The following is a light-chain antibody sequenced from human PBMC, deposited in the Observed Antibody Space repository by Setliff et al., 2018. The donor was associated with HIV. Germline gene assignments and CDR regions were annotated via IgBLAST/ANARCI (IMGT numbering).Light chain of an antibody. J-gene: IGLJ1*01. CDR3: SSYAITNTLP. CDR1: SSDVGGYSY. CDR2: EVT. Sequence: QSVLTQPASVSGSPGQSITISCTGTSSDVGGYSYVSWYQQHPGKAPKLIIYEVTNRASGVSNRFSGSKSGNTASLTISGLQAEDEADYYCSSYAITNTLPFGTGTKV. V-gene: IGLV2-14*03.